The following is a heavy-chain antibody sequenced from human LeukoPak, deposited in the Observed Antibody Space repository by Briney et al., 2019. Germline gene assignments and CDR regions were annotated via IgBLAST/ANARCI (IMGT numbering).Heavy chain of an antibody. J-gene: IGHJ3*02. CDR3: AKGEGVRWGYDFWSGYSFDAFDI. CDR2: ISYDGSNK. D-gene: IGHD3-3*01. CDR1: GFTFSSHW. V-gene: IGHV3-30*18. Sequence: PGGSLRLSCAASGFTFSSHWMHWVRQGPGKGLVWVAVISYDGSNKYYADSVKGRFTISRDNSKNTLYLQMNSLRAEDTAVYYCAKGEGVRWGYDFWSGYSFDAFDIWGQGTMVTVSS.